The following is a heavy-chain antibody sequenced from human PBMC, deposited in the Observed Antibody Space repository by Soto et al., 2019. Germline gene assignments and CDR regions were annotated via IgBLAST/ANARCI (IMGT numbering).Heavy chain of an antibody. J-gene: IGHJ5*02. D-gene: IGHD1-26*01. V-gene: IGHV1-69*13. CDR3: AREGYVVGASNWFDP. CDR2: IIPIFGTA. CDR1: GYTFTSYG. Sequence: SVKVSRKASGYTFTSYGISWVRQAPGQGLEWMGGIIPIFGTANYAQKFQGRVTITADESTSTAYMELSSLRSEDTAVYYCAREGYVVGASNWFDPWGQGTLVTVS.